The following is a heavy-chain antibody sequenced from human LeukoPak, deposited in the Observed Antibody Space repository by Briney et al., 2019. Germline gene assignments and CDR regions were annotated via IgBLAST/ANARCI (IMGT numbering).Heavy chain of an antibody. D-gene: IGHD3-9*01. CDR2: INHSGRT. Sequence: SETLSLTCAVYGGSFSGYYWSWIRQPPGKGLEWIGEINHSGRTNYNPSLKSRVTISVDTSKNQFSLKLSSVTAADTAVYYCARTVAVLRYFDWLLKGDYYYYYMDVWGKGTTVTISS. CDR1: GGSFSGYY. CDR3: ARTVAVLRYFDWLLKGDYYYYYMDV. V-gene: IGHV4-34*01. J-gene: IGHJ6*03.